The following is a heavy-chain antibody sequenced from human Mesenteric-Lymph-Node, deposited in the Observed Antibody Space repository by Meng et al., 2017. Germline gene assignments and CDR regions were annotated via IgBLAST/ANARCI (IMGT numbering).Heavy chain of an antibody. D-gene: IGHD2-21*02. CDR2: VNAASGNT. Sequence: QVQLVQPGAEAKNPGPSAKVSCKTSGYSFTTYGIHWVRQAPGQSLEWMGWVNAASGNTRYSQKFQDRVTINRDTSASSAYMEVSSLRSEDTAVYYCAKSSLHAGTLYFDSWGQGTLVTVSS. J-gene: IGHJ4*02. CDR3: AKSSLHAGTLYFDS. V-gene: IGHV1-3*01. CDR1: GYSFTTYG.